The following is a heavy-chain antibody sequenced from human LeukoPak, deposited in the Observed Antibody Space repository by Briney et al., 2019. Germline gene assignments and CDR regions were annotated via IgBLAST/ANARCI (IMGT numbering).Heavy chain of an antibody. D-gene: IGHD2-2*01. CDR2: IGTAGDT. J-gene: IGHJ6*02. CDR3: ARDSESLVVPAEEAYYYGMDV. CDR1: GFTFSSYD. V-gene: IGHV3-13*01. Sequence: GGSLRLSCAASGFTFSSYDMHWVRQATGKGLEWVSAIGTAGDTYYPGSVKGRFTISRENAKNSLYLQMSSLRSEDTAVYYCARDSESLVVPAEEAYYYGMDVWGQGTTVTVSS.